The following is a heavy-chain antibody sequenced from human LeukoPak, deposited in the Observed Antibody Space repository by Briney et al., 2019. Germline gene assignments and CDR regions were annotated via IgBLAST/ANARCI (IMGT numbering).Heavy chain of an antibody. V-gene: IGHV1-2*02. Sequence: VASVRVSCKASGYTFTVYYMHWGRQGPGQGGEWRGWINPNSGGTNYAQKLQGRGTITRDTSISTAYMELSRLSSDDTAVYYCARDLEYSYAIDWGQGTLVTVSS. CDR2: INPNSGGT. J-gene: IGHJ4*02. D-gene: IGHD5-18*01. CDR1: GYTFTVYY. CDR3: ARDLEYSYAID.